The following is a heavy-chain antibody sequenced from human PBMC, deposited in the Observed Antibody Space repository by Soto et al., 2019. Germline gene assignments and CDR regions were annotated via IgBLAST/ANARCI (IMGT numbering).Heavy chain of an antibody. CDR1: GGSLSGYY. D-gene: IGHD2-2*01. CDR3: ARLYCSSTSCYPFDY. V-gene: IGHV4-34*01. Sequence: TSXTLSLTCAVYGGSLSGYYWSWIRQPPVNGLEWIGEINHSGSTNYNPSLKSRVTISVDTSKNQFSLKLSSVTAADTAVYYCARLYCSSTSCYPFDYWGQGTLVTVSS. J-gene: IGHJ4*02. CDR2: INHSGST.